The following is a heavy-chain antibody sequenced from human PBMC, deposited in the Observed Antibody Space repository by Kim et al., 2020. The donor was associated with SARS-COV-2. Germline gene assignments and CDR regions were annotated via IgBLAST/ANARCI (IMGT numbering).Heavy chain of an antibody. V-gene: IGHV1-18*01. Sequence: AQKLQGRVTMTTDTATSTAYMELRSLRSDDTAVYYCARGSWDYYYYGMDVWGQGTTVTVSS. CDR3: ARGSWDYYYYGMDV. D-gene: IGHD7-27*01. J-gene: IGHJ6*02.